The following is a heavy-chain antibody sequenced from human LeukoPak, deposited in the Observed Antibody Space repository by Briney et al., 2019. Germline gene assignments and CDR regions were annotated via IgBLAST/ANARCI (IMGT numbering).Heavy chain of an antibody. Sequence: SETLSLTCTVSGGSISSYYWSWIRQPAGKGLEWIGYIYHSGSTYYNPSLKSRVTISVDRSKNQFSLKLSSVTAADTAVYYCARGNSPFDYWGQGTLVTVSS. CDR2: IYHSGST. CDR1: GGSISSYY. V-gene: IGHV4-59*06. CDR3: ARGNSPFDY. J-gene: IGHJ4*02. D-gene: IGHD4-23*01.